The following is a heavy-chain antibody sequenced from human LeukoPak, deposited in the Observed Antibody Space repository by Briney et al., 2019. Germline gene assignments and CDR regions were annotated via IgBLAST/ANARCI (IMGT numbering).Heavy chain of an antibody. D-gene: IGHD4-23*01. CDR1: GGTFSSYA. J-gene: IGHJ4*02. CDR3: AREMDGGPGVLDY. Sequence: GASVKVSCKASGGTFSSYAISWVRQAPGQGLEWMGGIIPIFGTANYAQKFQGRVTITADKSTSTAYMELSSLRSEDTAVYYCAREMDGGPGVLDYWGQGTLVTVSS. V-gene: IGHV1-69*06. CDR2: IIPIFGTA.